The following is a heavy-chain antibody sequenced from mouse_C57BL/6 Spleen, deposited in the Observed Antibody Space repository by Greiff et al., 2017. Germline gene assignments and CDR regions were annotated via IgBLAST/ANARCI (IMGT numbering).Heavy chain of an antibody. V-gene: IGHV5-4*03. CDR3: ARGGYGNYGYYAMDY. CDR2: LSDGGSYT. J-gene: IGHJ4*01. Sequence: EVKVVESGGGLVKPGGSLKLSCAASGFTFSSYAMSWVRQTPDKRLEWVATLSDGGSYTYYPDNVKGRFTISRDNAKNNLYLQMSHLKSEDTAMYYCARGGYGNYGYYAMDYWGQGTSVTVSS. CDR1: GFTFSSYA. D-gene: IGHD2-1*01.